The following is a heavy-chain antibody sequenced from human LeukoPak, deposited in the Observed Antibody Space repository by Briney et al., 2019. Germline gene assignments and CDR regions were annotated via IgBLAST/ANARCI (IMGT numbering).Heavy chain of an antibody. CDR1: GFTVRSNY. CDR2: IYSSGST. Sequence: GGSLRLSCAASGFTVRSNYMSLVRQAPGKGLEWVSVIYSSGSTYYADSVKRRFTISRDNSKNTLYLQMNSLRAEDTAVYYCARDGGYDSSGLGAFDIWGQGTMVTVSS. D-gene: IGHD3-22*01. J-gene: IGHJ3*02. CDR3: ARDGGYDSSGLGAFDI. V-gene: IGHV3-53*01.